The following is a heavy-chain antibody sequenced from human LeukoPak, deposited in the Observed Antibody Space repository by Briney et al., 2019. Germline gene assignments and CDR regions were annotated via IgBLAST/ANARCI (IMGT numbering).Heavy chain of an antibody. CDR2: INHSGST. Sequence: SETLSLTCAVYGGSFSGYYWSWIRQPPGKGLEWIGEINHSGSTNYNPSLKSRVTISVDTSKNQFSLKLSSVTAADTAVFYCARESNWFDPWGQGTLVTVSS. CDR3: ARESNWFDP. V-gene: IGHV4-34*01. CDR1: GGSFSGYY. J-gene: IGHJ5*02.